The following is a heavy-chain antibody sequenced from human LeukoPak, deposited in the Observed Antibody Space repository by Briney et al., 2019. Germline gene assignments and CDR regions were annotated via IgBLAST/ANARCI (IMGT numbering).Heavy chain of an antibody. D-gene: IGHD3-16*01. J-gene: IGHJ4*02. Sequence: GGSLRLSCSASGFTVSSNYMSWVRQAPGKGLEWVSVIYSGGSTYYADSVKGRFTISRDNSKNTLYLQMNSLRAEDTAVYYCAKMILVGGGNFDYWGQGTLVTVSS. CDR1: GFTVSSNY. CDR2: IYSGGST. CDR3: AKMILVGGGNFDY. V-gene: IGHV3-53*01.